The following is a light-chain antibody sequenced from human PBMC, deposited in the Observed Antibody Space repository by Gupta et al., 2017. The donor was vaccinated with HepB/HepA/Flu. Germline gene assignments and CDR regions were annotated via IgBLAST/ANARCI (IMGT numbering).Light chain of an antibody. CDR3: QQDGSSLVT. CDR2: GAS. Sequence: EIVLTQSPGTLSLSPGERATRSCRASQSVSSSYLARYQQKPGQAPRLLIYGASSRATGIPDRFSGSGSGTEFTLTISRLEPEDFAVYYCQQDGSSLVTFGQRTKVDIK. V-gene: IGKV3-20*01. CDR1: QSVSSSY. J-gene: IGKJ2*01.